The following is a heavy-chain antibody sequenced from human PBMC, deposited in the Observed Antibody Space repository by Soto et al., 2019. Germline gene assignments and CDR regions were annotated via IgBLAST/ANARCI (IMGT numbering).Heavy chain of an antibody. CDR1: GFTFSSYG. V-gene: IGHV3-30*18. CDR2: ISYDGSNK. J-gene: IGHJ6*03. Sequence: GGSLRLSCAASGFTFSSYGMHWVRQAPGKGLEWVAVISYDGSNKYYADSVKGRFTISRDNSKNTLYLQMNSLRAEDTAVYYCAKSGPAATRPYYYYYYMDVWGKGTTVTVSS. CDR3: AKSGPAATRPYYYYYYMDV. D-gene: IGHD2-2*01.